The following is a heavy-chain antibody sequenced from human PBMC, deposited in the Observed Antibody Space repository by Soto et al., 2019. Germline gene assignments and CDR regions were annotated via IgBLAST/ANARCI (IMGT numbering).Heavy chain of an antibody. CDR3: TRFSGGSYNTYYFYYGMDV. CDR1: GYTFTSYG. CDR2: ISAYNGNT. Sequence: ASVKVSCKASGYTFTSYGISWVRQAPGQGLDWMGWISAYNGNTKYAQDLQGRVTMTTDTSTSTAYMELRSLRSDDTAVYYCTRFSGGSYNTYYFYYGMDVWGQGTTVTVSS. V-gene: IGHV1-18*01. D-gene: IGHD2-15*01. J-gene: IGHJ6*02.